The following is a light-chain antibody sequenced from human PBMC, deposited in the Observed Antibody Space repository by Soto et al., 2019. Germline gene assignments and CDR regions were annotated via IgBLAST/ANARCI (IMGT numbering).Light chain of an antibody. CDR3: RHYNDYPPLP. Sequence: DIQMTPSPSTLSTSVGNRVTITCRASQSISRCLAWYQQKPGIAPKDLIYKASSVESGVPSRFSGSGFGTQFTLAISRLQPDDFASHYCRHYNDYPPLPFGQETKEEIK. CDR1: QSISRC. J-gene: IGKJ1*01. CDR2: KAS. V-gene: IGKV1-5*03.